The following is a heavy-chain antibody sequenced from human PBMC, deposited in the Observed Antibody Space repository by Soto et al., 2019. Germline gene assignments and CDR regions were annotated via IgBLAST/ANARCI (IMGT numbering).Heavy chain of an antibody. CDR3: ARGQRFSDSFDP. CDR1: GGAISGYY. V-gene: IGHV4-4*07. J-gene: IGHJ5*02. CDR2: IYSSGGT. Sequence: QVQLQESGPGLVKPSETLSLTCTVSGGAISGYYWTWIRQPAGKGLAWIGRIYSSGGTKYNPSLKSRVTMSLDTSKNQFSLRLSSVTAADTAVYYCARGQRFSDSFDPWGQGTLVTVSS. D-gene: IGHD3-3*01.